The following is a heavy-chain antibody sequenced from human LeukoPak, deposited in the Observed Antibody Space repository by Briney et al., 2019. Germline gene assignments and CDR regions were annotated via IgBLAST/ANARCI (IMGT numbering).Heavy chain of an antibody. J-gene: IGHJ4*02. Sequence: GGSLRLSCAASGFTFSSYSMNWVRQTPGRGLEWVATTNNYGNLNYHADSVKGRFTISRDNVKNSVDLQMNNLRAEDTAVYYCVRGDFDYWGQGALVTVFS. CDR2: TNNYGNLN. CDR3: VRGDFDY. CDR1: GFTFSSYS. V-gene: IGHV3-7*01.